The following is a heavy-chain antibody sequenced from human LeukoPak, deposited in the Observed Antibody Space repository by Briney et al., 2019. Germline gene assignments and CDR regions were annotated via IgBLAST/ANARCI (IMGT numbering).Heavy chain of an antibody. D-gene: IGHD3-9*01. J-gene: IGHJ4*02. V-gene: IGHV4-59*01. CDR2: IYNTIDV. CDR3: ARSRNYDTTGYNPTYYFDS. Sequence: PSETLSLTCAVSGGSIIGSYWTWIRPSPAGSLQYRGYIYNTIDVNYSPPLQRRVTISIDMSRSQFSLRLNSVTAADTAIYYCARSRNYDTTGYNPTYYFDSWGQGALVTVSS. CDR1: GGSIIGSY.